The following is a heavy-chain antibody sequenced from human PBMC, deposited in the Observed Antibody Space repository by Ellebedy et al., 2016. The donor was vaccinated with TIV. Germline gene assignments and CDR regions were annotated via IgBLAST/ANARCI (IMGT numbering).Heavy chain of an antibody. V-gene: IGHV4-39*01. CDR2: IYYSGST. CDR1: GGSIRSSSYY. J-gene: IGHJ2*01. D-gene: IGHD3-10*01. CDR3: ARHLLRDYYGSGSPNYWYFDL. Sequence: SETLSLXXTVSGGSIRSSSYYRGWIRQPPGKGLEWIANIYYSGSTYYNPSLKSRVTISVDTSKNQFSLKLSSLTAADTAVYHCARHLLRDYYGSGSPNYWYFDLWGRGTLVTVSS.